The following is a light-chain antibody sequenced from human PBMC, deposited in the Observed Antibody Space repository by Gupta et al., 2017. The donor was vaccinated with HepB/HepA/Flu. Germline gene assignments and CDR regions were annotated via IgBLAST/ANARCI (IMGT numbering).Light chain of an antibody. J-gene: IGKJ5*01. CDR3: QQLKTYPIT. V-gene: IGKV1-9*01. CDR2: AAS. Sequence: DIQLTQSPSFLSASVGDRVTITCRASQGISSYLAWYQQKPGKAPKLLIYAASTLQSGVPSRFSGSGSGTEFTLTISSLQPEDFATYSCQQLKTYPITFGQETRLEIK. CDR1: QGISSY.